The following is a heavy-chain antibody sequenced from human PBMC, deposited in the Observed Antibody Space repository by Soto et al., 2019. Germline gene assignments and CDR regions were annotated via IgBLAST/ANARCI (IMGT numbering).Heavy chain of an antibody. CDR3: AIRAYAFDS. CDR2: IYYRGTT. J-gene: IGHJ4*02. V-gene: IGHV4-61*01. CDR1: GDSVTTGSWY. D-gene: IGHD4-17*01. Sequence: QVQLQETGPGLVKPSETLSLTCSVSGDSVTTGSWYWSWIRQPPGKGLEWSGYIYYRGTTNYNPSPKSRATIYTVTAGRQSSLNLTSVSAYDTAVYLCAIRAYAFDSGGQGTLVTFSS.